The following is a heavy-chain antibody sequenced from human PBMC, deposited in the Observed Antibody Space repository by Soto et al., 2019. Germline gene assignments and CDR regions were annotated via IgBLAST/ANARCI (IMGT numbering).Heavy chain of an antibody. CDR1: GFTVSSNY. D-gene: IGHD3-22*01. V-gene: IGHV3-66*01. Sequence: PGGSLRLSCAASGFTVSSNYMSWVRQAPGKGLEWVSVIYSGGSTYYADSAKGRFTISRDNSKNTLYFQMNSLRAEDTAVYYCARVTYYYDSSGSWAYDAFDIWGQGTMVTVSS. J-gene: IGHJ3*02. CDR3: ARVTYYYDSSGSWAYDAFDI. CDR2: IYSGGST.